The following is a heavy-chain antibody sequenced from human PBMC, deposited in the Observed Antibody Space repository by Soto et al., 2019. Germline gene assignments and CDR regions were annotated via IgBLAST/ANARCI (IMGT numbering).Heavy chain of an antibody. CDR2: IWCDGTNK. J-gene: IGHJ4*02. Sequence: GVALRLSCAASGFTFSSYAMHWVRQAPGKGLQWVAVIWCDGTNKHYADSAKGRFTISRDNSKNTLYLQMNSLGAEDTAMYYCARDGLHDYSKSDHSGKATLLTVSS. D-gene: IGHD4-4*01. V-gene: IGHV3-33*01. CDR1: GFTFSSYA. CDR3: ARDGLHDYSKSDH.